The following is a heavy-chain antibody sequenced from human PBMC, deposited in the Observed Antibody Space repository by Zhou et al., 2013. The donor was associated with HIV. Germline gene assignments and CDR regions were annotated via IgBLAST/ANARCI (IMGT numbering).Heavy chain of an antibody. J-gene: IGHJ4*02. V-gene: IGHV1-69*05. Sequence: QVQLVQSGAEVKKPGSSVRVSCKVSGGAFTDSGFSWVRLAPGQGLEWMGGIIPLFGTTNYAQKFQGRVAIATDESTATVYMQLRSLSSDDTAVYYCATDGDHLLEIWGQGTLVTVSS. CDR3: ATDGDHLLEI. D-gene: IGHD3-3*01. CDR2: IIPLFGTT. CDR1: GGAFTDSG.